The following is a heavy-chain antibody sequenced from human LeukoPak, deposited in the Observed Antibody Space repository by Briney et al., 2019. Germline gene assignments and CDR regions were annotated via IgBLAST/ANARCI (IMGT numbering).Heavy chain of an antibody. J-gene: IGHJ5*02. Sequence: ASVKVSCKASGYTFTSYGVSWVRQAPGQGLEWMGRISAYNGNTNYAQKLQGRVTMTTDTSTSTAYMELRSLRSDDTAVYYCARMQTHNIVVVPAEGWFDPWGQGTLVTVSS. CDR3: ARMQTHNIVVVPAEGWFDP. CDR2: ISAYNGNT. CDR1: GYTFTSYG. D-gene: IGHD2-2*01. V-gene: IGHV1-18*01.